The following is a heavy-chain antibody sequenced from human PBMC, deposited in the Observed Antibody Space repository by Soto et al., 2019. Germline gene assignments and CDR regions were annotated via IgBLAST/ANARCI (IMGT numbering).Heavy chain of an antibody. D-gene: IGHD3-10*01. J-gene: IGHJ4*02. Sequence: GGSLRLSCAASGFTFSSYWMSWVRQAPGKGPEWVANIKQDGSEKYYVDSVKGRFTISRDNAKNSLYLQMNSLRAEDTAVYYCAKDPRSPITMVRGALVSYWGQGTLVTVSS. V-gene: IGHV3-7*01. CDR2: IKQDGSEK. CDR3: AKDPRSPITMVRGALVSY. CDR1: GFTFSSYW.